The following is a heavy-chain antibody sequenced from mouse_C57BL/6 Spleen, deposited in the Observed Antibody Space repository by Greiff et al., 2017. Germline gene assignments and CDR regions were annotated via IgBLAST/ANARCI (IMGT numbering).Heavy chain of an antibody. CDR2: IDPETDGT. CDR3: TSGGLRAWFAY. J-gene: IGHJ3*01. D-gene: IGHD2-4*01. V-gene: IGHV1-15*01. Sequence: QVQLKQSGAELVRPGASVTLSCKASGYTFTDYEMHWVKQTPVHGLEWIGAIDPETDGTAYNQKVKGKGILTADKSSSTAYMELLSLTSADTAVYYCTSGGLRAWFAYWGQGTLVTVSA. CDR1: GYTFTDYE.